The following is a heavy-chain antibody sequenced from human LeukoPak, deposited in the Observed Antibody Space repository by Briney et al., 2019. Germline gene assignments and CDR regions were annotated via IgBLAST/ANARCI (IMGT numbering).Heavy chain of an antibody. V-gene: IGHV3-30*18. D-gene: IGHD4-23*01. CDR2: ISYDGSNK. Sequence: GSLRLPCSASGFTFRSFGLHWVRQAPGQGLEWVAGISYDGSNKYYADSVKGRFTISRDNSKNTLYLQMNSLRAEDTAVYYCAKDPTAGWGYGGNRHYFDYWGQGTLVTVSS. CDR1: GFTFRSFG. J-gene: IGHJ4*02. CDR3: AKDPTAGWGYGGNRHYFDY.